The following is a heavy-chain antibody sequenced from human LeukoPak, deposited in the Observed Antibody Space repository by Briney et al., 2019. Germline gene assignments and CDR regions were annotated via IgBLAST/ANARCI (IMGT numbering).Heavy chain of an antibody. J-gene: IGHJ4*02. V-gene: IGHV3-73*01. CDR2: IRNKANSYAT. CDR1: GFTFSAST. D-gene: IGHD3-10*01. Sequence: GGSLRLSCAASGFTFSASTIHWVRQASGKGLEWVGRIRNKANSYATAYAASVDGRFAVSRDDSKNTAYLQMNSLKTADTAVYFCTHFDSGSSWTNDFWGQGTLVTVSS. CDR3: THFDSGSSWTNDF.